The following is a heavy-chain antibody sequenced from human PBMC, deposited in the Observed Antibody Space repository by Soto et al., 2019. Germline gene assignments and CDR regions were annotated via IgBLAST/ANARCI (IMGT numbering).Heavy chain of an antibody. V-gene: IGHV3-48*03. CDR1: GFTFSSYE. D-gene: IGHD6-13*01. J-gene: IGHJ6*02. CDR3: ARSIGIAAAGTGYYYYYGMDV. Sequence: VGSLRLSCAASGFTFSSYEMNWVRQAPGKGLEWVSYISSSGSTIYYADSVKGRFTISRDNAKNSLYLQMNSLRAEDTAVYYCARSIGIAAAGTGYYYYYGMDVWGQGTTVTV. CDR2: ISSSGSTI.